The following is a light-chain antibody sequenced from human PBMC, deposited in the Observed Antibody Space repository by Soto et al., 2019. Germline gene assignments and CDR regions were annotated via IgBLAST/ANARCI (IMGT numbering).Light chain of an antibody. CDR1: QSVSDN. CDR2: GAS. Sequence: EVVMTQSPATLSVSPGERVTLSCRSSQSVSDNLAWFQQKPAQGPRLLIYGASTRATGIPARFSGSGSETDFTLTISSLRSEDSAVYHCRQYNNLPITFGQGIRLEI. V-gene: IGKV3-15*01. CDR3: RQYNNLPIT. J-gene: IGKJ5*01.